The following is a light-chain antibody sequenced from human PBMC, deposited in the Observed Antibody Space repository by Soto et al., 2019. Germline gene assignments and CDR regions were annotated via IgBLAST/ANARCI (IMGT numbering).Light chain of an antibody. Sequence: QSALTQPASVSGSPGQSITISCTGTSSDVGGYNYVSWYQHHPGKAPKLMIYEVSNRPSGVSNRFSGSKSGNTASLTISGLQAEDEAYYHCSSYTSSSTVIFGGGTKLTVL. J-gene: IGLJ2*01. CDR3: SSYTSSSTVI. CDR2: EVS. V-gene: IGLV2-14*01. CDR1: SSDVGGYNY.